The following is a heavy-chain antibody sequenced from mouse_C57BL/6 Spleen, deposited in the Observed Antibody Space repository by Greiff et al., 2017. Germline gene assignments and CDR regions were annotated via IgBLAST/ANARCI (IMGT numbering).Heavy chain of an antibody. D-gene: IGHD1-1*01. V-gene: IGHV5-9*01. CDR3: ARRVVAERYFDV. CDR1: GFTFSSYT. Sequence: EVKVEESGGGLVKPGGSLKLSCAASGFTFSSYTMSWVRQTPEKRLEWVATISGGGGNTYYPDSVKGRFTISRDNAKNTLYLQMSSLRSEDTALYYCARRVVAERYFDVWGTGTTVTVSS. CDR2: ISGGGGNT. J-gene: IGHJ1*03.